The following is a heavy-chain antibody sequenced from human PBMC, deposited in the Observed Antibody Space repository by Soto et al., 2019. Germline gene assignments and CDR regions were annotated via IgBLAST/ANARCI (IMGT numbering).Heavy chain of an antibody. CDR1: GVSINSNYF. Sequence: SETLCLTCAVSGVSINSNYFWGWIRQPPGRGLEWIGSIYHSGSTYYNPSLKSRVTTSVDRSKNQFSLKLSSVTAADTAVYYCARRRGFPYYYGMDVWGQGTTVTVSS. CDR2: IYHSGST. V-gene: IGHV4-38-2*01. CDR3: ARRRGFPYYYGMDV. J-gene: IGHJ6*02. D-gene: IGHD5-12*01.